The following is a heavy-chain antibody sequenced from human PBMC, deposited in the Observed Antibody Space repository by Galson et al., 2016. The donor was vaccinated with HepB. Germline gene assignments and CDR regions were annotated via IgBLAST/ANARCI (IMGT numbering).Heavy chain of an antibody. CDR1: GFTLSTYS. CDR2: ISSSNYT. D-gene: IGHD3-16*01. J-gene: IGHJ4*02. Sequence: SLRLSCAASGFTLSTYSMNWVRQAPGKGLEWVSSISSSNYTYYGDSVKGRFTISRDNAKNSLYLQMHSLRAEDTAVYYCARARLAGLFDYWGQGTLVAVSS. V-gene: IGHV3-21*01. CDR3: ARARLAGLFDY.